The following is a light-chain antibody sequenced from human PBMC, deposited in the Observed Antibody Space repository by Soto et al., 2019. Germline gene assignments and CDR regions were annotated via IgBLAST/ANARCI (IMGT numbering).Light chain of an antibody. Sequence: EIVLTQSPGTLSLCPGERATLSCRASQSVSASFLAWYQQKPGQAPRLLIYGASSRATGIPDRFGGSGSGTDFTLTISRLEPEDAAVYYCQHRGIFGQGTKLEIK. V-gene: IGKV3-20*01. CDR3: QHRGI. CDR1: QSVSASF. CDR2: GAS. J-gene: IGKJ2*02.